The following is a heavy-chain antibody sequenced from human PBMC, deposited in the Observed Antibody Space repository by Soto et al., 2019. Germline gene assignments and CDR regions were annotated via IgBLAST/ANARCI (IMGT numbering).Heavy chain of an antibody. D-gene: IGHD3-9*01. Sequence: GGSLRLSCAASGFTFSNAWMSWVRQAPGKGLEWVGRIKSKTDGGTTDYAAPVKGRFTISRDDSKNTLYLQMNSLKTEDTAVYYCTFWVSGYYDILTGYYRGTNFDYWGQGTLVTVSS. CDR2: IKSKTDGGTT. CDR1: GFTFSNAW. CDR3: TFWVSGYYDILTGYYRGTNFDY. V-gene: IGHV3-15*01. J-gene: IGHJ4*02.